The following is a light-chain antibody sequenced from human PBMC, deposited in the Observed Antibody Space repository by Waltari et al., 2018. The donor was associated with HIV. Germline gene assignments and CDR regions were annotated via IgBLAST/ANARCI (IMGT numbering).Light chain of an antibody. CDR2: EVS. V-gene: IGLV2-8*01. CDR1: SSDVGGYNY. J-gene: IGLJ3*02. Sequence: QSALTQPPPASGSPGQSVTIPCPGTSSDVGGYNYVSWYQQHPGKAPKLMSYEVSTRPAGVPDRFSGSKSGNTASLTVSGLQAEDEADYYCSSYAGSNNLGVFGGGTKLTVL. CDR3: SSYAGSNNLGV.